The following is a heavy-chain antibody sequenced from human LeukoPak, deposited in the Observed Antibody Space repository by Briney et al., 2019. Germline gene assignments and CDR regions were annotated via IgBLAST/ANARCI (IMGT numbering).Heavy chain of an antibody. CDR2: IKSKTDGGTT. CDR3: TTEVVVVVAATNWFDP. CDR1: RFTLSKAW. Sequence: GGSLRLSCAASRFTLSKAWTSWGRPAPGKGLEWVGHIKSKTDGGTTDYAAPVKGRFTISRDDSKNTLYLQMNSLKTEDTAVYYCTTEVVVVVAATNWFDPWGQGTLVTVSS. J-gene: IGHJ5*02. D-gene: IGHD2-15*01. V-gene: IGHV3-15*01.